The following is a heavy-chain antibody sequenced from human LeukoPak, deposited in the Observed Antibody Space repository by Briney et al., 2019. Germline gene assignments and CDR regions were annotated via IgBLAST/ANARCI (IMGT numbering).Heavy chain of an antibody. CDR1: GGSFSGYY. D-gene: IGHD2-2*02. CDR3: ARDDAALYNYYYGMDV. CDR2: INHSGST. Sequence: SETLSLTCAVYGGSFSGYYWSWIRQPPGKGLEWIGEINHSGSTNYSPSLKSRVTISVDMSKNQFFLKLSSVTAADTAVYYCARDDAALYNYYYGMDVWGQGTTVTASS. V-gene: IGHV4-34*01. J-gene: IGHJ6*02.